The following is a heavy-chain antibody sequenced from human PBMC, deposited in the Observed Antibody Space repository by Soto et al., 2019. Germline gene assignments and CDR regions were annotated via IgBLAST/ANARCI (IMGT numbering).Heavy chain of an antibody. CDR1: GYSFTNYG. V-gene: IGHV1-18*01. J-gene: IGHJ6*03. Sequence: QDRLVQSGVEVKKPGASVRVSCKASGYSFTNYGITWVRQAPGQGFEWMGWISAYNGNTNYAQKFQGRVTLTTDAATRTAYLELRSLRSDDTAVYYCARDRGVAPPVAGNTHYYYYMGVWGKGTTVTVSS. CDR2: ISAYNGNT. D-gene: IGHD6-19*01. CDR3: ARDRGVAPPVAGNTHYYYYMGV.